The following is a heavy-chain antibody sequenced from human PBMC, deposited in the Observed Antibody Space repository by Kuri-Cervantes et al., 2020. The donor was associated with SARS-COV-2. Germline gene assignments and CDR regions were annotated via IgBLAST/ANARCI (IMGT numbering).Heavy chain of an antibody. Sequence: WETLSLTCAASGFTFSSYWMSWVGQAPGKGLEWVANIKQDGSEKYYVDSVKGRFTIPRDNDKNSLYLQMNSLSAEDTAVYYCARDLTPSGAGAFDIWGQGTMVTVSS. CDR3: ARDLTPSGAGAFDI. J-gene: IGHJ3*02. V-gene: IGHV3-7*01. CDR1: GFTFSSYW. D-gene: IGHD1-26*01. CDR2: IKQDGSEK.